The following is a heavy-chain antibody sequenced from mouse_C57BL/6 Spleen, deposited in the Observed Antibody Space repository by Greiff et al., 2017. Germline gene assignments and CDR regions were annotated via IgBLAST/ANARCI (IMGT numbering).Heavy chain of an antibody. V-gene: IGHV1-69*01. CDR1: GYTFTSYW. Sequence: QVQLQQPGAELVMPGASVKLSCKASGYTFTSYWMHWVKQRPGQGLEWIGEIDPSDSYTNYNQKFKGKSTLTVDKSSSTAYMQLSSLTSEDSAVYYCARKGDYYGSRDAMDYWGQGTSVTVSS. J-gene: IGHJ4*01. CDR2: IDPSDSYT. D-gene: IGHD1-1*01. CDR3: ARKGDYYGSRDAMDY.